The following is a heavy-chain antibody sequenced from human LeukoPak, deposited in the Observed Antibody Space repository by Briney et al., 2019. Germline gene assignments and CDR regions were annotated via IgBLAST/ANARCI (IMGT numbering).Heavy chain of an antibody. J-gene: IGHJ5*02. V-gene: IGHV6-1*01. D-gene: IGHD3-3*01. Sequence: SQTLSLTCAISGDSVSSNSAAWNWIRQSPSRGLEWLGRTYYRSKWYNDYAVSVKSRITIHPDTSKNQFSLQLISVTPEDTAVYYCARANDFGVVIGFDPWGQGTLVTVSS. CDR1: GDSVSSNSAA. CDR2: TYYRSKWYN. CDR3: ARANDFGVVIGFDP.